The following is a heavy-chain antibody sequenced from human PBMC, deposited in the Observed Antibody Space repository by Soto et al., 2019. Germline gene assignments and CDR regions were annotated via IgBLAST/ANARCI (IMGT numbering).Heavy chain of an antibody. CDR3: AREARAARPLYYYYYGMDV. CDR2: ISAYNGNT. V-gene: IGHV1-18*01. Sequence: ASVKVSCKASGYTFTSYGISWVRQAPGQGLEWMGWISAYNGNTNYAQKLQGRVTMTTDTSTSTAYMELRSRRSDDTAVYYCAREARAARPLYYYYYGMDVWGQGTTVTVSS. J-gene: IGHJ6*02. CDR1: GYTFTSYG. D-gene: IGHD6-6*01.